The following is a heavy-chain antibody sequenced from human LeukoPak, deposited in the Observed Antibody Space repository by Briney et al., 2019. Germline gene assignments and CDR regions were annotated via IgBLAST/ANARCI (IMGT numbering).Heavy chain of an antibody. Sequence: PSETLSLTCSVPGGSISNGGYYWSWIRQHPGKGLEWIGYIYYNGNTYYNPSLKSRVTISVDTSKNQFSLKVSSVTAADTAVYYCARDARFSGTPPFGMDVWGQGTTVTVSS. D-gene: IGHD6-25*01. CDR1: GGSISNGGYY. J-gene: IGHJ6*02. CDR2: IYYNGNT. CDR3: ARDARFSGTPPFGMDV. V-gene: IGHV4-31*03.